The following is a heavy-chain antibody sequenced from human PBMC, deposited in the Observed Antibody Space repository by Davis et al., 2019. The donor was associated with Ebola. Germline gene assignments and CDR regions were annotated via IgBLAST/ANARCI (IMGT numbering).Heavy chain of an antibody. J-gene: IGHJ3*02. CDR1: GGSISSDRYY. V-gene: IGHV4-61*09. D-gene: IGHD1-14*01. CDR2: IYTSGST. CDR3: AHPGEGHAFDI. Sequence: PSETLSLTCTVSGGSISSDRYYWSWIRQPAGKGLEWIGHIYTSGSTNYNPSLKSRVTISVDTSKNQFSLKLSSVTAADTAVYYCAHPGEGHAFDIWGQGTMVTVSS.